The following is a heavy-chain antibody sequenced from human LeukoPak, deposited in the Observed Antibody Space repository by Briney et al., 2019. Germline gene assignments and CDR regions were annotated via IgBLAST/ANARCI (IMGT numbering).Heavy chain of an antibody. CDR1: GFTFSSYG. J-gene: IGHJ4*02. CDR2: ISYDGSNK. V-gene: IGHV3-30*18. D-gene: IGHD5-24*01. Sequence: GGSLRLSCGASGFTFSSYGMHWVRQAPGKGLEWVAVISYDGSNKYYADSVKGRFTISRDNSKNTLYLQMNSLRAEDTAVYYCAKEERDRLDYWGQGTLVTVSS. CDR3: AKEERDRLDY.